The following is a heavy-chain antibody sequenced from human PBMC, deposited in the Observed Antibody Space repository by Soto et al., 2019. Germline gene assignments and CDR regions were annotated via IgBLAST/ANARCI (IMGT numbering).Heavy chain of an antibody. D-gene: IGHD3-10*01. CDR2: IYYSGST. CDR1: GGSISSGGYY. J-gene: IGHJ5*02. Sequence: NPSETLSLTCTVSGGSISSGGYYWSWIRQHPGKGLEWIGYIYYSGSTYYNPSLKSRVTISVDTSKNQFSLKLSSVAAAGTAVYYCARDLHQLLWFGELTAWFDPWGQGTLVTVSS. CDR3: ARDLHQLLWFGELTAWFDP. V-gene: IGHV4-31*03.